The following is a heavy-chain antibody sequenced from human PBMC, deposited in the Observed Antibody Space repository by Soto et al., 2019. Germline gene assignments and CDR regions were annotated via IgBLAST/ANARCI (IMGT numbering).Heavy chain of an antibody. J-gene: IGHJ4*02. CDR1: GGSISNYY. CDR3: ARSIAAAGWGFDY. D-gene: IGHD6-13*01. V-gene: IGHV4-4*07. CDR2: IYTSGST. Sequence: PSETLSLTXTVSGGSISNYYWSWIRQPAGKGLEWIGRIYTSGSTNYNPSLKSRVTMSVDTSKNQFSLKLSSVTAADTAVYYCARSIAAAGWGFDYWGQGTLATVSS.